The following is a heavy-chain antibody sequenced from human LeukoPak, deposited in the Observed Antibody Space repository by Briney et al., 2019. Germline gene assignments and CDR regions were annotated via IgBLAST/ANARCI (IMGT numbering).Heavy chain of an antibody. CDR1: GFTVSGSY. J-gene: IGHJ4*02. D-gene: IGHD3-22*01. CDR2: IYSGGRT. V-gene: IGHV3-66*01. Sequence: GGSLRLSCAASGFTVSGSYMSWVRQAPGKGPEWVSVIYSGGRTYYSDSVKGRFTISRDNSKNTVFLQMDSLRAEDTAVYYCTRESSSGYYLSYWGQGTLVTVSS. CDR3: TRESSSGYYLSY.